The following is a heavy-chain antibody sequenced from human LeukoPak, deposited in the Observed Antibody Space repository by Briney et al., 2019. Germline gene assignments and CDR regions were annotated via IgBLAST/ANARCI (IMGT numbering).Heavy chain of an antibody. Sequence: ASVKVSCKASGYTFTGYYMHWVRQAPGQGLEWMGWINPNSGGTNYAQKFQGRVTMTRDTSISTAYMELSSLRSNDTAVYYCAGLGGSNSADLGNWGQGTLVTVSS. V-gene: IGHV1-2*02. D-gene: IGHD1-26*01. J-gene: IGHJ4*02. CDR2: INPNSGGT. CDR3: AGLGGSNSADLGN. CDR1: GYTFTGYY.